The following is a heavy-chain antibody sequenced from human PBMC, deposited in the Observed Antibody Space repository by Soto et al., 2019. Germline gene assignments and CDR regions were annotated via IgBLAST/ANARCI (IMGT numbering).Heavy chain of an antibody. CDR1: GFTFSSYA. D-gene: IGHD3-10*01. Sequence: EVQLLESGGGLVQPGGSLRLSCAASGFTFSSYAMSWVRQAPGKGLEWVSGISGSGGTTYYADSVKGRFTISRDNSKNTLYLQMNSLRAEETAVYYCAKVLLLWFGELGDWGQGTLVTVSS. CDR2: ISGSGGTT. CDR3: AKVLLLWFGELGD. J-gene: IGHJ4*02. V-gene: IGHV3-23*01.